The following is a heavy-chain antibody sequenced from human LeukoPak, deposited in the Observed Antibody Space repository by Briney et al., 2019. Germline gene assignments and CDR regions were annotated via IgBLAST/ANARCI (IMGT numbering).Heavy chain of an antibody. V-gene: IGHV3-23*01. CDR3: AKSPIVVVPAARGDYFDY. CDR1: GFTFSSYA. J-gene: IGHJ4*02. CDR2: ISGSGGST. Sequence: GGSLRLSCAASGFTFSSYAMSWVRQAPGKGLEWVSAISGSGGSTYYADSVKGRFTISRDNSKNTLYLQMNSLRAEETAVYYCAKSPIVVVPAARGDYFDYWGQGTLVTVSS. D-gene: IGHD2-2*01.